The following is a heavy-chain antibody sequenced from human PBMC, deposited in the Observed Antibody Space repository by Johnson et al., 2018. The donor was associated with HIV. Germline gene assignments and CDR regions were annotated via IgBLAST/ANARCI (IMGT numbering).Heavy chain of an antibody. CDR1: GFTFSSYA. Sequence: VQLVESGGGLVQRGGSLRLSCIASGFTFSSYAMSWVRQAPGKGLEWVSAISGSAGITYYADSVKGRFTISRDNAKNSLYLPMNSLRAEDTAVYYCARGGSCYNSHFDIWGQGTMVTVSS. V-gene: IGHV3-23*04. CDR2: ISGSAGIT. J-gene: IGHJ3*02. CDR3: ARGGSCYNSHFDI. D-gene: IGHD2-15*01.